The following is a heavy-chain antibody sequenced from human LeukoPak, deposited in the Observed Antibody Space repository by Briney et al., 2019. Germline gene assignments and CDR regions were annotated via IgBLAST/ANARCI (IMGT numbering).Heavy chain of an antibody. CDR1: GGSISSYY. CDR3: ARDDSGYSGYPDYFDY. D-gene: IGHD5-12*01. V-gene: IGHV4-59*01. J-gene: IGHJ4*02. Sequence: SETLSLTCTVSGGSISSYYWSWIRQPPGKGLEWIGYIYYSGSTNYNPSLKSRVTISVDTSKNQFSLKLSSVTAADTAVYYCARDDSGYSGYPDYFDYWGQGTLVTVSS. CDR2: IYYSGST.